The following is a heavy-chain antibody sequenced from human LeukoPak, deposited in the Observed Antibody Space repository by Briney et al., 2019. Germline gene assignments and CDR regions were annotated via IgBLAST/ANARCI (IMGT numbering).Heavy chain of an antibody. CDR1: GFTFSSYA. CDR2: IKQDGSEK. V-gene: IGHV3-7*01. CDR3: AGDDAWQVGADAFDI. Sequence: GGSLRLSCAASGFTFSSYAMSWVRQAPGKGLEWVANIKQDGSEKYYVDSVKGRFTISRGNAKNSLYLQMNSLRAEDTAVYYCAGDDAWQVGADAFDIWGQGTMVTVSS. D-gene: IGHD1-26*01. J-gene: IGHJ3*02.